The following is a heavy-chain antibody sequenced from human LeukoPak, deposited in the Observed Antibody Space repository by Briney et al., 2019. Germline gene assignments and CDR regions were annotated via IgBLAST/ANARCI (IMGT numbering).Heavy chain of an antibody. D-gene: IGHD2-15*01. CDR1: GFTSTPSE. J-gene: IGHJ1*01. CDR2: IRYSGSLT. CDR3: SSYCSEGTCYGYFNH. V-gene: IGHV3-48*03. Sequence: PGGSLTLSCAASGFTSTPSELNWVRQAPGKGLEWISCIRYSGSLTFYADSVKARFTISRDNAKNFLYLQLPSLRVEDTGIYYCSSYCSEGTCYGYFNHWGQGTLVSVSS.